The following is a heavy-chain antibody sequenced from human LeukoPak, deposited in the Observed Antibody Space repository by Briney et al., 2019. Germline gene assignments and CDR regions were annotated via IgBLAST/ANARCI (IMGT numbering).Heavy chain of an antibody. J-gene: IGHJ3*02. CDR2: ISSSSSYI. CDR1: GFTLSSYS. Sequence: GGSLRLSCAASGFTLSSYSMNWVRQAPGKGLEWVSSISSSSSYIYYADSVKGRFTISRDNAKNSLYLQMNSLRAEDTAVYYCASPPWVDAFDIWGQGTMVTVSS. V-gene: IGHV3-21*01. D-gene: IGHD1-26*01. CDR3: ASPPWVDAFDI.